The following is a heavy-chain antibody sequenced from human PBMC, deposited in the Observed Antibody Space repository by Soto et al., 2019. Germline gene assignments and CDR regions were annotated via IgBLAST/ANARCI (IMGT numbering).Heavy chain of an antibody. D-gene: IGHD6-19*01. CDR2: IYYSGST. V-gene: IGHV4-39*01. Sequence: SETLSLTCTVSGGSISSSSYYWGWIRQPPGKGLEWIGSIYYSGSTYYNPSLKSRVTISVDTSKNQFSLKLSSVTAADTAVYYCAPQKGGWTDWYFDLWGRGTLVTVSS. CDR3: APQKGGWTDWYFDL. CDR1: GGSISSSSYY. J-gene: IGHJ2*01.